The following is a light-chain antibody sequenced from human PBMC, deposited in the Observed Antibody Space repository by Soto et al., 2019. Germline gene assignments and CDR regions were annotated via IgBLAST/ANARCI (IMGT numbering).Light chain of an antibody. J-gene: IGLJ2*01. CDR3: QSYDSSLSGRGV. V-gene: IGLV1-40*01. CDR2: GNS. CDR1: TSNIGAGYD. Sequence: QSVLTQPPSVSGAPGQRVTISCTGSTSNIGAGYDVHWYQQLPGTAPKLLIYGNSNRPSGVPDRFSGSKSDTSASLAITGLQAEDEADYYCQSYDSSLSGRGVFGGGTQLTVL.